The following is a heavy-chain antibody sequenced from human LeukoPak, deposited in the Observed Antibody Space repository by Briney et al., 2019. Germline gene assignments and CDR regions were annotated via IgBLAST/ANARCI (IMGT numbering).Heavy chain of an antibody. J-gene: IGHJ4*02. CDR2: INGGGGNT. Sequence: GGSLRLSCAASGFTFSSYGMNWVRQAPGKGLEWVSAINGGGGNTYYADSVKGRFTISRDNSKDTLYLQMNSLRAEDTAVYYCAKRYSYGYLTDYWGQGTLVTVSS. V-gene: IGHV3-23*01. CDR1: GFTFSSYG. D-gene: IGHD5-18*01. CDR3: AKRYSYGYLTDY.